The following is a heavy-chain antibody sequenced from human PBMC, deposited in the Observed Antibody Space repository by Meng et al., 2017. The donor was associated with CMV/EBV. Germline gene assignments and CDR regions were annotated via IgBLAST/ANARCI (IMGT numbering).Heavy chain of an antibody. Sequence: SETLSPTCAVHGGSFSGYYWSWIRQPPGKGLEWTGEINHSGSTNYNPSLKSRVTISVDTSKNQFSLKLSSVTAADTAVYYCARDTLGRGMDVWGQWTTVTVSS. CDR1: GGSFSGYY. CDR3: ARDTLGRGMDV. J-gene: IGHJ6*02. CDR2: INHSGST. V-gene: IGHV4-34*01. D-gene: IGHD1-26*01.